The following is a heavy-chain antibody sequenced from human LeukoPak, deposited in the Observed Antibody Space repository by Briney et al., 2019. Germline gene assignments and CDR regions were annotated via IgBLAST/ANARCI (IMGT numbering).Heavy chain of an antibody. CDR1: GGSISSYY. D-gene: IGHD3-16*01. Sequence: SETLSLTCTVSGGSISSYYWSWIRQPPGKGLEWIGYIYYSGSTNYNPSLKSRVTISVDTSKNQFSLKLSSVTAADTAVYYCARVWEDGDDWGQGTLVTVSS. J-gene: IGHJ4*02. CDR3: ARVWEDGDD. V-gene: IGHV4-59*08. CDR2: IYYSGST.